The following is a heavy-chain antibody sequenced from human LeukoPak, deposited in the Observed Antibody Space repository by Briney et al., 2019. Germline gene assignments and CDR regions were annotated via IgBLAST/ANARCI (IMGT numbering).Heavy chain of an antibody. Sequence: PGGSLRLSCAASEFTVSGDYMTWVRQAPGKGLEWLSVIYTCGFTYYAESVKGRFTISRDSSRNTLYLQMDNLRPGDTAVYYCARGARGKSLSYCSGGSAFDSWGQGAPVTVSS. V-gene: IGHV3-66*01. CDR2: IYTCGFT. J-gene: IGHJ4*02. D-gene: IGHD2-15*01. CDR1: EFTVSGDY. CDR3: ARGARGKSLSYCSGGSAFDS.